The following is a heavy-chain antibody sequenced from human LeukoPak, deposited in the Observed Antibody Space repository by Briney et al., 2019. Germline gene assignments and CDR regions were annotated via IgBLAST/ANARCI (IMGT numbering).Heavy chain of an antibody. V-gene: IGHV3-23*01. CDR2: ISGSGGST. CDR3: ATDKGTSYLSSFDY. Sequence: GGSLRLSCAASGFTLSSYAMSWVRQAPGKGLEWVSAISGSGGSTYYADSVKGRFTISRDNSKNTLYLQMNSLRAEDTAVYYCATDKGTSYLSSFDYWGQGTLVTVSS. J-gene: IGHJ4*02. D-gene: IGHD6-6*01. CDR1: GFTLSSYA.